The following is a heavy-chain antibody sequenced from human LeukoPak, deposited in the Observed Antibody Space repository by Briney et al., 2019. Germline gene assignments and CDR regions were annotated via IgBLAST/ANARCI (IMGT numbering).Heavy chain of an antibody. D-gene: IGHD1-26*01. CDR3: ARGNSGSYSQDWFDP. CDR1: GFTFDDYA. CDR2: ISWDGGST. Sequence: PGGSLRLSCAASGFTFDDYAMHWVRQAPGKGLEWVSFISWDGGSTYYADSVKGRFTISRDNSKNSLYLQMNSLRAEDTALYYCARGNSGSYSQDWFDPWGQGTLVTVSS. J-gene: IGHJ5*02. V-gene: IGHV3-43D*03.